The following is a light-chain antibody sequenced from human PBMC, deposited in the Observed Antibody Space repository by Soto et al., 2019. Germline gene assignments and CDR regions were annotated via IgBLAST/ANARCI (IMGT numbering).Light chain of an antibody. V-gene: IGKV3-20*01. Sequence: EIVLTQSPGTLSLSPGERATLSCRASQSVSSSYLAWYQQKPGQAPRLLIYGASSRATGIPDRFSGSGSGTDFTITISRLAHEDFAVYYCQQYDSSPLTFGGGTKVEIK. CDR3: QQYDSSPLT. J-gene: IGKJ4*01. CDR1: QSVSSSY. CDR2: GAS.